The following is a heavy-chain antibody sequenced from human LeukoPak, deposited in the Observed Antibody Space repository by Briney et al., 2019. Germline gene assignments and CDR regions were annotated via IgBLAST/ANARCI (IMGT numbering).Heavy chain of an antibody. V-gene: IGHV1-46*01. CDR3: ARDRGEVRFLEWLLELDY. CDR2: INPSGGST. CDR1: GYTFTSYG. J-gene: IGHJ4*02. D-gene: IGHD3-3*01. Sequence: ASVKVSCKASGYTFTSYGISWVRQAPGQGLEWVGIINPSGGSTSYAQKFQGRVTMTRDTSTSTVYMELSSLRSEDTAVYYCARDRGEVRFLEWLLELDYWGQGTLVTVSS.